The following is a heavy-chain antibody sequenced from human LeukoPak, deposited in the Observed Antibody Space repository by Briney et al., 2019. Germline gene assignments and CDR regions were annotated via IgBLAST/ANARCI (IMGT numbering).Heavy chain of an antibody. V-gene: IGHV4-34*01. CDR1: GGSFSGYY. D-gene: IGHD3-16*02. Sequence: PSETLSLTCAVYGGSFSGYYWSWIRQPPGKGLEWIGEINHSGSTNYNPSLKSRVTISVDTSKNQFSLKLSSVTAADTAVYYCARVFMITFGGVIVSADYFDYWGQGTLVTVSS. CDR3: ARVFMITFGGVIVSADYFDY. J-gene: IGHJ4*02. CDR2: INHSGST.